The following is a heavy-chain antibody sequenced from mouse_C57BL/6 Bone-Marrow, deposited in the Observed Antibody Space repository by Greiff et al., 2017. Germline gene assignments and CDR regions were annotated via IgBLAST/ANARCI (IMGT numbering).Heavy chain of an antibody. Sequence: DVKLQESGPGMVKPSQSLSLTCTVTGYSITSGYDWHWIRHFPGNKLEWMGYISYSGSTNYNPSLKSRISITHDTSKNHFFLKLNSVTTEDTATYYCARESGDGLAYWGQGTLVTVSA. V-gene: IGHV3-1*01. CDR2: ISYSGST. D-gene: IGHD1-3*01. J-gene: IGHJ3*01. CDR1: GYSITSGYD. CDR3: ARESGDGLAY.